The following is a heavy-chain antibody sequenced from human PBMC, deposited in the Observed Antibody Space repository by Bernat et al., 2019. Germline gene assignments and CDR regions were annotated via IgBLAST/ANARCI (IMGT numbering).Heavy chain of an antibody. V-gene: IGHV3-30*15. CDR1: GFTFSDYD. Sequence: VQLVESGGGVVQPGRSLRLSCAASGFTFSDYDMHWVRQAQGKGLEWVTLISYDGTNKYYADSAKGRFTVSRDNSKNTLYVQMSGLRAEDTAVYYCATSHHPPCVGNNCYAAFDIWGQGTMVTVAS. CDR3: ATSHHPPCVGNNCYAAFDI. J-gene: IGHJ3*02. CDR2: ISYDGTNK. D-gene: IGHD2-2*01.